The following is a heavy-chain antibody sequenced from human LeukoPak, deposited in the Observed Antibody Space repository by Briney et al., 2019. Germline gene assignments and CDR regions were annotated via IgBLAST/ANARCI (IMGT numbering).Heavy chain of an antibody. V-gene: IGHV4-59*01. CDR2: IYYSGST. CDR3: ARGGAYYYDSSGYYMGNFDY. J-gene: IGHJ4*02. D-gene: IGHD3-22*01. CDR1: GGSISSYY. Sequence: SETLSLTCTVSGGSISSYYWSWIRQPPGKGLEWIGHIYYSGSTNYNPSLKSRVTISVDTSKNHFSLKLSSVTAADTAVYYCARGGAYYYDSSGYYMGNFDYWGQGTLVTVSS.